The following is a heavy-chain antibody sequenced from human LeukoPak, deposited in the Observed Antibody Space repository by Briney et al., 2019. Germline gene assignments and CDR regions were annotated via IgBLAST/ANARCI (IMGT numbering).Heavy chain of an antibody. CDR3: ARVATIFGVVIIFDY. CDR2: MNPNSGNT. CDR1: GYTFTSYD. Sequence: ASVKVSCKASGYTFTSYDINWVRQATGQGLEWMGWMNPNSGNTGYAQKFQGRVTITRNTSISTAYMELSSLRSEDTAVYYCARVATIFGVVIIFDYWGQGTLVTVSS. V-gene: IGHV1-8*03. D-gene: IGHD3-3*01. J-gene: IGHJ4*02.